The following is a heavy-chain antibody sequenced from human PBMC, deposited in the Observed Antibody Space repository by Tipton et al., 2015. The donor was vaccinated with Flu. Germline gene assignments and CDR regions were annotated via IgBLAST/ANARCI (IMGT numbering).Heavy chain of an antibody. V-gene: IGHV4-38-2*02. CDR1: GYSISSGYY. J-gene: IGHJ4*02. CDR3: ARGPEQWLVNPHYFDY. Sequence: TLSLTCTVSGYSISSGYYWGWIRQPPGKGLEWIGSIYHSGSTYYNPSLKSRVTISVDTSKNQFSLKLSSVTAADTAVYHCARGPEQWLVNPHYFDYWGQGNLVTVSS. CDR2: IYHSGST. D-gene: IGHD6-19*01.